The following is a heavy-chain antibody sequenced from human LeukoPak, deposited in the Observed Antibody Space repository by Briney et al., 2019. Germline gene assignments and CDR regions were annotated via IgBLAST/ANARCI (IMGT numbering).Heavy chain of an antibody. D-gene: IGHD2-15*01. V-gene: IGHV4-61*01. CDR3: ASRYCSGGSCYLDAFDI. CDR1: GGSVSSGSYY. Sequence: SETLSLTCTVSGGSVSSGSYYWSWIRQPPGTGLEWVGYIYYSGSTNYNPSLKSRVTISVDTSKNQFSLKLSSVTAADTAVYYCASRYCSGGSCYLDAFDIWGQGTMVTVSS. J-gene: IGHJ3*02. CDR2: IYYSGST.